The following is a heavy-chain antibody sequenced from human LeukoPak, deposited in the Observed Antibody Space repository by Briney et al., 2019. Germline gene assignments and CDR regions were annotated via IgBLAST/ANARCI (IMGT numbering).Heavy chain of an antibody. D-gene: IGHD3-9*01. Sequence: SGGSLRLSCAASGFTFSSYAMSWVRQAPGKGLEWVSAISGSGGSTYYADSVKGRFTISRDNSKNTLYLQMNSLRAEDTAVYYCARDNVRYFDWSAEDAFDIWGQGTMVTVSS. CDR2: ISGSGGST. CDR3: ARDNVRYFDWSAEDAFDI. V-gene: IGHV3-23*01. CDR1: GFTFSSYA. J-gene: IGHJ3*02.